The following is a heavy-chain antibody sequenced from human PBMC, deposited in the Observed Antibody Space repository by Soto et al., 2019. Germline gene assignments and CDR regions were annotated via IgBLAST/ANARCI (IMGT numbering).Heavy chain of an antibody. D-gene: IGHD3-9*01. CDR1: GFTFSSYA. CDR3: AKYGIRRYFDWFSSESPYVMAV. CDR2: ISGSGGST. V-gene: IGHV3-23*01. J-gene: IGHJ6*02. Sequence: PGGSLRLSCAASGFTFSSYAMSWVRQAPGKGLEWVSAISGSGGSTYYADSVKGRFTISRDNSKNTLYLQMNSLRAEDTAVYYCAKYGIRRYFDWFSSESPYVMAVWGQGTTVTVSS.